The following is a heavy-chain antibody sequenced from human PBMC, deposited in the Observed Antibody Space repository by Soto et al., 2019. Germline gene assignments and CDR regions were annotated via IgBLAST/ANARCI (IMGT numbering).Heavy chain of an antibody. CDR3: ERHMSRNREPATGYGMDV. D-gene: IGHD2-15*01. CDR1: GYSFTSYW. Sequence: PGEALKISCKCFGYSFTSYWIVWVRQMPVKSLEWMGIIYPGDSDTRYSPSFQGQVTISAHKSISTAYLQWSSLNASDTAMYYCERHMSRNREPATGYGMDVWGQGTTVTVSS. V-gene: IGHV5-51*01. CDR2: IYPGDSDT. J-gene: IGHJ6*01.